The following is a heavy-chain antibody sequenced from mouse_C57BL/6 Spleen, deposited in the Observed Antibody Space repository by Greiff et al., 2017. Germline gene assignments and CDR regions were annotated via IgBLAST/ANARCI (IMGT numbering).Heavy chain of an antibody. Sequence: EVQLQQSGPELVKPGASVKIPCKASGYTFTDYNMDWVKQSHGKSLEWIGNINPNNGGTIYNQKFKGKVTLTVDKSSSTAYMELRSLTSEDTAVYYCAVYYYGSSYAMDYWGQGTSVTVSS. CDR2: INPNNGGT. D-gene: IGHD1-1*01. CDR1: GYTFTDYN. CDR3: AVYYYGSSYAMDY. V-gene: IGHV1-18*01. J-gene: IGHJ4*01.